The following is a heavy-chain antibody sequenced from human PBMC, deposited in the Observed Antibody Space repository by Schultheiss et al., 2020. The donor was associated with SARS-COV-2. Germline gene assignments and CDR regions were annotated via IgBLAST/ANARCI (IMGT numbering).Heavy chain of an antibody. D-gene: IGHD4-17*01. CDR2: IYYSGST. Sequence: GSLRLSCAASGFTFSNAWMNWVRQAPGKGLEWIGYIYYSGSTYYNPSLKSRVTISVDKSKNQFSLKLSSVTAADTAVYYCARGRNDYGDWGLFQHWGQGTLVTVSS. CDR1: GFTFSNAW. J-gene: IGHJ1*01. V-gene: IGHV4-4*02. CDR3: ARGRNDYGDWGLFQH.